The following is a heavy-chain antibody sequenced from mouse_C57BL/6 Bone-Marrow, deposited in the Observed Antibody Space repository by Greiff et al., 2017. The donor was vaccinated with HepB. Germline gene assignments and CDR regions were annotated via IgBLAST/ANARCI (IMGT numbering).Heavy chain of an antibody. V-gene: IGHV10-1*01. D-gene: IGHD1-1*01. CDR1: GFSFNTYA. J-gene: IGHJ3*01. CDR3: VRPLYYGSSYGFAY. Sequence: EVKLEESGGGLVQPKGSLKLSCAASGFSFNTYAMNWVRQAPGKGLEWVARIRSKSNNYATYYADSVKDRFTISRDDSESMLYLQMNNLKTEDTAMYYCVRPLYYGSSYGFAYWGQGTLVTVSA. CDR2: IRSKSNNYAT.